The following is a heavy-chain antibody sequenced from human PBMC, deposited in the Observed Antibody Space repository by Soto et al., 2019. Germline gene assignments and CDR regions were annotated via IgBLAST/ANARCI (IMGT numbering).Heavy chain of an antibody. Sequence: EVQLLESGGGLVQPGGSLRLSCAVAGFIISDYGVTWVRQAPGKGLEWVSGFSGGGGGTFYADSVKGRFTISRADPKNTAYLQMNSLGAEDTAVYYCVRWNGFGDRWGQGTLVTVSS. D-gene: IGHD1-1*01. CDR2: FSGGGGGT. J-gene: IGHJ5*02. CDR3: VRWNGFGDR. CDR1: GFIISDYG. V-gene: IGHV3-23*01.